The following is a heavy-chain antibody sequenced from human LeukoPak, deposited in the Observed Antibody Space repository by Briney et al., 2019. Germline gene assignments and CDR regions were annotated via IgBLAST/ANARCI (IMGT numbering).Heavy chain of an antibody. Sequence: KPSETLSLTCTVSGDSISSYYWYWFRQPPGKELEWIACIYYTGITHYNPSLKSRVTISIGTSKNQFSLRLSFVTAADTAVYYCAREGIVRTYDQWGQGTLVTVSS. CDR3: AREGIVRTYDQ. J-gene: IGHJ4*02. V-gene: IGHV4-59*12. CDR2: IYYTGIT. D-gene: IGHD1-26*01. CDR1: GDSISSYY.